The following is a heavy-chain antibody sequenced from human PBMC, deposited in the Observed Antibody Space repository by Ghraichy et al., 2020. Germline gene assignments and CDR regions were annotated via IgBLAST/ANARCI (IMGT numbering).Heavy chain of an antibody. J-gene: IGHJ4*02. V-gene: IGHV4-4*07. CDR1: GGSISSYY. CDR2: IHTSGRG. D-gene: IGHD6-19*01. Sequence: SETLSLTCTVSGGSISSYYWSWIRQPTGKGLEWIGRIHTSGRGDYNPSLKSRVTMSVDTSKKQFSLKLNSVTAADTAIYFCAGGAVAGTGFWGQGALVTVSS. CDR3: AGGAVAGTGF.